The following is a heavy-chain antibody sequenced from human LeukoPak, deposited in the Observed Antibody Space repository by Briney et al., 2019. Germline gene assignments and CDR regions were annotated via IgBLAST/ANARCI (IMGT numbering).Heavy chain of an antibody. Sequence: SETLSLTCTVSGGSISSYYWSWIRQPAGKGLERIGRIYTSGSTNYNPSLKSRVTMSVDTSKNQFSLKLSSVTAADTAVYYCARAARKFNYYDSSGYCYFDYWGQGTLVTVSS. D-gene: IGHD3-22*01. V-gene: IGHV4-4*07. CDR1: GGSISSYY. J-gene: IGHJ4*02. CDR2: IYTSGST. CDR3: ARAARKFNYYDSSGYCYFDY.